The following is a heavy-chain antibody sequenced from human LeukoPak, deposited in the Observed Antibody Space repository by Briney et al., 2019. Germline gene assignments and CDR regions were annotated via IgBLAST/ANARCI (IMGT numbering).Heavy chain of an antibody. CDR1: GFTFSTFA. CDR3: ACITIFDRDYYYGMGV. D-gene: IGHD3-3*01. CDR2: ISGGGDST. Sequence: PGGSLRLSCAASGFTFSTFAMSWVRQAPGKGLEWVSGISGGGDSTYYADSVKGRFTISRDNSKNTLHLQVNSLRAEDTAVYYCACITIFDRDYYYGMGVWGQGTTVTVSS. V-gene: IGHV3-23*01. J-gene: IGHJ6*02.